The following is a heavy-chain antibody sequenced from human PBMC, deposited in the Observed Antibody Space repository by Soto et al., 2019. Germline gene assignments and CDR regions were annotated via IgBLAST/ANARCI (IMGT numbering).Heavy chain of an antibody. D-gene: IGHD4-17*01. V-gene: IGHV1-18*01. CDR1: GYTFTSYG. CDR3: ARVGQSYPELKEPMTVTTTYYFDY. Sequence: GASVKVSCKASGYTFTSYGISWVRQAPGQGLEWMGWISAYNGNTNYAQKLQGRVTMTTDTSTSTAYMELRSLRSDDTAVYYCARVGQSYPELKEPMTVTTTYYFDYWGQGTLVTVSS. J-gene: IGHJ4*02. CDR2: ISAYNGNT.